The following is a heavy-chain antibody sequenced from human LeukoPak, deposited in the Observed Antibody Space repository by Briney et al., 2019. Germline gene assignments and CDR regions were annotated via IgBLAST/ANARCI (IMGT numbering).Heavy chain of an antibody. CDR1: GFTFSSFS. CDR3: ARVIGSYGDSAY. Sequence: GGSLRLSCAASGFTFSSFSMNWVRQAPGKGLEWISYIASSSSSMYYADSVKGRFTISRDNAKNSLYLQMNSLAAEDTAVYYCARVIGSYGDSAYWGQGTLVTVSS. V-gene: IGHV3-48*04. CDR2: IASSSSSM. D-gene: IGHD4-17*01. J-gene: IGHJ4*02.